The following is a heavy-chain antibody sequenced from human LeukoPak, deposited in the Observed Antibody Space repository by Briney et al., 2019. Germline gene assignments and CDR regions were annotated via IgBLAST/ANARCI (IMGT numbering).Heavy chain of an antibody. CDR1: GGSFSGYY. Sequence: SETLSLTCAVYGGSFSGYYWSWIRQPPGKGLEWVGEINHSGSTNYNPSLKSRVTISVDTSKNQFSLKLSSVTAADTAVYYCARAERYYYDSSGYYYPGYYFDYWGQGTLVTVSS. J-gene: IGHJ4*02. D-gene: IGHD3-22*01. CDR2: INHSGST. CDR3: ARAERYYYDSSGYYYPGYYFDY. V-gene: IGHV4-34*01.